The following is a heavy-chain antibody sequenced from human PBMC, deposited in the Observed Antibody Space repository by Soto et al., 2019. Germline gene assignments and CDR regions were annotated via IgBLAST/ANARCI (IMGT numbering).Heavy chain of an antibody. D-gene: IGHD3-10*01. CDR2: IYSSGRT. J-gene: IGHJ3*02. V-gene: IGHV4-59*01. CDR3: ARVLWFGELLPKDAFDI. Sequence: PSETLSLTCSVSGGSLSNYFWSWIRQSPGKGLEWIGYIYSSGRTDYNPSLKSRVTISVDTSKNQFSLKLSSVTAADTAVYYCARVLWFGELLPKDAFDIWGQGTMVTVSS. CDR1: GGSLSNYF.